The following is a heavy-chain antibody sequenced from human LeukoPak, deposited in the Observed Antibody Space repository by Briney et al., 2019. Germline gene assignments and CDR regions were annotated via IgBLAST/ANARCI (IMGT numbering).Heavy chain of an antibody. V-gene: IGHV4-30-2*01. CDR3: ASSSSFDYYYYYGMDV. CDR1: GGSISSGGYS. Sequence: PSETLSLTCAVSGGSISSGGYSWSWIRQPPGKGLEWIGYIYHSGSTYYNPSLKSRVTISVDRSGNQFSLKLSSVTAADTAVYYCASSSSFDYYYYYGMDVWGQGTTVTVSS. D-gene: IGHD6-6*01. CDR2: IYHSGST. J-gene: IGHJ6*02.